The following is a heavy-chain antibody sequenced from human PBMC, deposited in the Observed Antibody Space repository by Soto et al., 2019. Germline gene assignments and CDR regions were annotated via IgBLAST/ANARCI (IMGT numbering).Heavy chain of an antibody. CDR2: IYYSGST. V-gene: IGHV4-30-4*01. CDR3: ARDPNYYGSGRQPY. Sequence: SETLSLTCTVSGGSISSGDYYWSWIRQPPGKGLEWIGYIYYSGSTYYNPSLKSRVTISVDTSKNQFSLKLSSVTAADTAVYYCARDPNYYGSGRQPYWGQGTLVTVSS. J-gene: IGHJ4*02. D-gene: IGHD3-10*01. CDR1: GGSISSGDYY.